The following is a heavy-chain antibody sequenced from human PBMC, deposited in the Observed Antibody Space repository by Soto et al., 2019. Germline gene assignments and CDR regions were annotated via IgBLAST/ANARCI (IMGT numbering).Heavy chain of an antibody. Sequence: PGGSLRLSCAASGFTVSSNYMSWVRQAPGKGLEWVSVIYSGGSTYYADSVKGRFTISRDNSKNTLYLQMNSLRAEDTAVYYCATLGRSSSSYYYYGMDVWGQGTTVTVSS. CDR2: IYSGGST. CDR1: GFTVSSNY. V-gene: IGHV3-66*01. CDR3: ATLGRSSSSYYYYGMDV. J-gene: IGHJ6*02. D-gene: IGHD6-6*01.